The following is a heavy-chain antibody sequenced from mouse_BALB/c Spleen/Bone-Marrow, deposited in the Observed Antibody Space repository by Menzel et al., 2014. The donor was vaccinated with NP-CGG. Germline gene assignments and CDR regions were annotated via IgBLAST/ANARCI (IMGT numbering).Heavy chain of an antibody. V-gene: IGHV14-3*02. Sequence: EVQLQQSGAELVKPGASVKLSCTASGFNIKDTYMHWVKQRPEQGLEWIGRIDPANGNTKYDPKLQGKATITADTSSNTACLQLSSRTSEDAAVYYCAEDGAYWGQGTLVTVSA. CDR3: AEDGAY. CDR1: GFNIKDTY. CDR2: IDPANGNT. J-gene: IGHJ3*01.